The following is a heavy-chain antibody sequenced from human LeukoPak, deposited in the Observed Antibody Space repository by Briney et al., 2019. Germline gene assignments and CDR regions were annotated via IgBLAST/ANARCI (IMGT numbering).Heavy chain of an antibody. CDR1: GGTFSSYA. CDR2: IIPIFGTA. CDR3: AARYSGYAGGDFDI. V-gene: IGHV1-69*01. Sequence: SVKVSCKASGGTFSSYAISWVRQAPGQGLEWMGGIIPIFGTANYAQKFQGRVTITADESTSTAYMELSSLGSEDTAVYYCAARYSGYAGGDFDIWGQGTMVTVSS. J-gene: IGHJ3*02. D-gene: IGHD5-12*01.